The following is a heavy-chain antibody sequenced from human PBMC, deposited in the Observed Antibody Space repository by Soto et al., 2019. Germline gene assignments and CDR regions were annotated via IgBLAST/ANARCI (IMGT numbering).Heavy chain of an antibody. CDR2: FDPDEGET. Sequence: QVQLVQAGAEVKKPGASVKVSCKVSGYTLTELSMHWVRQAPGKGLEWLGGFDPDEGETIYAQKFQGRVTMTEDTSTDTAYMELSSLRCEDTAVYYRATLKQGRDTDYWGQGTLVRVSS. D-gene: IGHD6-19*01. V-gene: IGHV1-24*01. J-gene: IGHJ4*02. CDR3: ATLKQGRDTDY. CDR1: GYTLTELS.